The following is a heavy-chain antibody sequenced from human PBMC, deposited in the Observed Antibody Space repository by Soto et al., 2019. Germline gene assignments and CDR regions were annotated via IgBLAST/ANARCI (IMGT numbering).Heavy chain of an antibody. V-gene: IGHV4-30-4*01. Sequence: PSETLSLTCTVSGGSISSGDYYWSWIRQPPGKGLEWIGYIYYTGSTYYNPSLKSRVTISVDTSKNQFSLKLSSVTAADTAVYYCARHRGPMVRGVITNWFDPWGQGTLVTVSS. D-gene: IGHD3-10*01. CDR1: GGSISSGDYY. CDR3: ARHRGPMVRGVITNWFDP. CDR2: IYYTGST. J-gene: IGHJ5*02.